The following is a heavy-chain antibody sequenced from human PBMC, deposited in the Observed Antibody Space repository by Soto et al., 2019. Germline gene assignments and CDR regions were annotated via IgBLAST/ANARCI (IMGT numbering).Heavy chain of an antibody. Sequence: QVQLVESGGGVVQPGRSLRLSCAASGFTFSSYGMHWVRQAPGKGLEWVAVISYDGSNKYYADSVKGRFTISRDNSKNTLYLQMNSLRAEDTAVYYCAKDFDYYGSGSYFDYWGRGTLVTVSS. D-gene: IGHD3-10*01. CDR2: ISYDGSNK. CDR1: GFTFSSYG. V-gene: IGHV3-30*18. J-gene: IGHJ4*02. CDR3: AKDFDYYGSGSYFDY.